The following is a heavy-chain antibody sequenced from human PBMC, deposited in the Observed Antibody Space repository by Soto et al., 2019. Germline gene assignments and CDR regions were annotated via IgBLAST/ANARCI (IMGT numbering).Heavy chain of an antibody. CDR2: IFYSGRT. J-gene: IGHJ5*01. D-gene: IGHD5-18*01. Sequence: KTSETQSLTCAVSGASIRSYDWTWIRHAPGKGLEWLGYIFYSGRTFYNPSLKSRVTISIHTSKSQFSLQLTSVTAADTAVYYCERGEADTAMVASWV. CDR3: ERGEADTAMVAS. CDR1: GASIRSYD. V-gene: IGHV4-59*01.